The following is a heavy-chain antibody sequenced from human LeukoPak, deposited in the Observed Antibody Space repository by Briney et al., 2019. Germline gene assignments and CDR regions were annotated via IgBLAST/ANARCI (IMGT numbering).Heavy chain of an antibody. J-gene: IGHJ4*02. Sequence: SGTLFPPCAVFGGFFSGYYWRWIPPPPPEGGGLVGGNNHSGSTNYNPSLKSRVTISVDTSKSQFSLKLSSVTAADTAVYYCARARRTEWLRYYYFDYWGQGTLVTVSS. CDR1: GGFFSGYY. V-gene: IGHV4-34*01. CDR3: ARARRTEWLRYYYFDY. CDR2: NNHSGST. D-gene: IGHD5-12*01.